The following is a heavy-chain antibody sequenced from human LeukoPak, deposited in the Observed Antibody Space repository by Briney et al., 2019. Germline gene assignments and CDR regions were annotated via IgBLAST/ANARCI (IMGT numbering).Heavy chain of an antibody. V-gene: IGHV1-69*13. Sequence: ASVKVSCKASGGTFINFAISWVRQAPGQGLEWMGGIIPIFGAANYAQKFQGRVTITADESTSTANMELSSLRSEDTAVYYCARDLDLRPVVAYYGMDVWGQGTTVTVSS. CDR1: GGTFINFA. CDR2: IIPIFGAA. J-gene: IGHJ6*02. CDR3: ARDLDLRPVVAYYGMDV. D-gene: IGHD2-2*01.